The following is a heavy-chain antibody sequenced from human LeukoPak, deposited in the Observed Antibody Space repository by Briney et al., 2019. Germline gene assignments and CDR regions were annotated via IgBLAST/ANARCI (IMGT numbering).Heavy chain of an antibody. CDR1: GFTFSSYL. V-gene: IGHV3-7*01. CDR3: ARLGSYADFDY. D-gene: IGHD3-10*01. CDR2: IKQDGSEE. Sequence: GGSLRLSCAASGFTFSSYLMSRVRQAPGKGLEWVANIKQDGSEEYYVDSVKGRFTMSRDNAKNSLYLQMNSLRAEDTAMYYCARLGSYADFDYWGQGTLVTVSS. J-gene: IGHJ4*02.